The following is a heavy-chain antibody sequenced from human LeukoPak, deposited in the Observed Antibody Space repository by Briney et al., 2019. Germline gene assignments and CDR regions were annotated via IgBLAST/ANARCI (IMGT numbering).Heavy chain of an antibody. V-gene: IGHV4-59*08. J-gene: IGHJ5*02. CDR1: GGSISSYY. Sequence: SETLSLTCTVSGGSISSYYWSWTRQPPGKGLEWIGYIYYSGSTNYNPSLKSRVTISVDTSKNQFSLKLSSVTAADTAVYYCARHPGYSYGLNWFDPWGQGTLVTVSS. D-gene: IGHD5-18*01. CDR2: IYYSGST. CDR3: ARHPGYSYGLNWFDP.